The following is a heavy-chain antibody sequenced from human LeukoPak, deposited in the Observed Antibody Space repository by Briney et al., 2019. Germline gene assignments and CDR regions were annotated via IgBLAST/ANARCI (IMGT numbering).Heavy chain of an antibody. CDR1: GGSISSSSYY. CDR2: IYYSGST. Sequence: SETLSLTCTVSGGSISSSSYYWGWIRQPPGKGLEWIGSIYYSGSTCYNPSLKSRVTISVDTSKNQFSLKLSSVTAADTAVYYCARDRLLSYYYYGMDVWGQGTTVTVSS. D-gene: IGHD2-15*01. J-gene: IGHJ6*02. CDR3: ARDRLLSYYYYGMDV. V-gene: IGHV4-39*07.